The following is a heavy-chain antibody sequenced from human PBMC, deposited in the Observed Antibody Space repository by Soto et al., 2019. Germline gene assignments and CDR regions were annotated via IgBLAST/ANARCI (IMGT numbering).Heavy chain of an antibody. Sequence: QVQLLQSATEVKKPGASVKVSCKASGYTFTSYSINSVRQTPGQGLEWMGYINPNNGKTRYAQKLQGRVTMTADTPTTTVYMELTGLRSDDTAVYYCAREDTSSGYWGQGTLVTVSS. CDR2: INPNNGKT. D-gene: IGHD3-10*01. CDR3: AREDTSSGY. J-gene: IGHJ4*02. V-gene: IGHV1-18*01. CDR1: GYTFTSYS.